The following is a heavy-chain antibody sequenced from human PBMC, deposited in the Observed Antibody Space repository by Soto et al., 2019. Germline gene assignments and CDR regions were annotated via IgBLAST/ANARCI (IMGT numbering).Heavy chain of an antibody. D-gene: IGHD1-1*01. CDR3: ARGLTLAIDY. Sequence: SRTLSLTCAVYGGSFSGYYWSWIRQPPGKGLEWIGEINHSGSTNYNPSLKSRVTISVDTSKNQFSLKLSSVTAADTAVYYCARGLTLAIDYWGQGTLVTVSS. V-gene: IGHV4-34*01. J-gene: IGHJ4*02. CDR1: GGSFSGYY. CDR2: INHSGST.